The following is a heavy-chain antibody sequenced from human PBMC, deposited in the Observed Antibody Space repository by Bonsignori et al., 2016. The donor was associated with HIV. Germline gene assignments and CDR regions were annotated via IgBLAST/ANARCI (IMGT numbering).Heavy chain of an antibody. D-gene: IGHD3-10*01. V-gene: IGHV1-18*01. CDR3: ARTGPPYGSGSYYNGYFDY. CDR2: ISAYNGNT. Sequence: WVRQAPGQGLEWMGWISAYNGNTNYAQKLQGRVTMTTDTSTSTAYMELRSLRSDDTAVYYCARTGPPYGSGSYYNGYFDYWGQGTLVTVSS. J-gene: IGHJ4*02.